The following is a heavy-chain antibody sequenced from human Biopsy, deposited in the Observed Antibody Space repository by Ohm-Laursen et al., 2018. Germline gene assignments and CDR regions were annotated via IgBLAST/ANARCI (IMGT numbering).Heavy chain of an antibody. J-gene: IGHJ2*01. D-gene: IGHD3-22*01. CDR1: GGSIYNFF. Sequence: TLSLTWTVSGGSIYNFFWSWIRQPPGKGLEWIGYVYYTGSTDYNPSLQSRVTISVDTSKNHFSLRLRSVTPADTAIYCARDRGYYSDRTVPGYFDLWGRGTLVTVPS. V-gene: IGHV4-59*01. CDR2: VYYTGST. CDR3: ARDRGYYSDRTVPGYFDL.